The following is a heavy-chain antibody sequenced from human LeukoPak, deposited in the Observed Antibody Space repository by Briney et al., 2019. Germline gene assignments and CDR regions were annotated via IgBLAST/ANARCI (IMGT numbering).Heavy chain of an antibody. CDR1: GFTFSSYA. CDR3: ARSALYYDFWSGYGDY. V-gene: IGHV3-30*04. D-gene: IGHD3-3*01. Sequence: GGSLRLSCAASGFTFSSYAMSWIRQAPGKGLQWVAVISFDGSYKDYADSVKGRFTISRDNSKNTLYLQMTSLTTEDTAVYYCARSALYYDFWSGYGDYWGQGALVTVSS. J-gene: IGHJ4*02. CDR2: ISFDGSYK.